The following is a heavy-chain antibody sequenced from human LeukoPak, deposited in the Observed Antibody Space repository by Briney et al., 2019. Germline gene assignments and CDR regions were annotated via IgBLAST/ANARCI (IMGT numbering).Heavy chain of an antibody. CDR3: AREDSYYYGSGSYPFDY. V-gene: IGHV3-7*01. D-gene: IGHD3-10*01. Sequence: GGSLRLSCAASGFPFSRFWMSWVRQAPGKGLEWVANIKQDGEENFYVDSVKGRFTISRDNAKNSLYLQMNSLRAEDTAVYYCAREDSYYYGSGSYPFDYWGQGTLVTVSS. CDR1: GFPFSRFW. J-gene: IGHJ4*02. CDR2: IKQDGEEN.